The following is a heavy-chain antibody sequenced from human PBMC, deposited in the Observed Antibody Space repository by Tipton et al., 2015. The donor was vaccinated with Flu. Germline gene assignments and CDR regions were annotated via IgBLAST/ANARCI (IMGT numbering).Heavy chain of an antibody. CDR3: ARGRRYGDYIFDY. V-gene: IGHV3-21*01. CDR2: ISSSSSYI. Sequence: GFLRLSCAASGFTFSSYSMNWVRQAPGKGLEWVSSISSSSSYIYYADSVKGRFTISRDNAKNSLYLQMNSLRAEDTAVYYCARGRRYGDYIFDYWGQGTLVTVSS. D-gene: IGHD4-17*01. J-gene: IGHJ4*02. CDR1: GFTFSSYS.